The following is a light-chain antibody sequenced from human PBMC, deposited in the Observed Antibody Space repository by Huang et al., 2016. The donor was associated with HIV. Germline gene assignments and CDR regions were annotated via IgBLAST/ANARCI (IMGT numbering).Light chain of an antibody. V-gene: IGKV2D-29*02. CDR2: EVS. Sequence: DIVLPQSPLSLSVTPGQPASISCKSSQSLLHTDGKTYLYWYLQKAGQSPQLLIDEVSNRFSGVPDRFSGGGSGTNFTLSISRVEAEDVGVYYCMQSMQPATFGQGTKVEIK. CDR1: QSLLHTDGKTY. CDR3: MQSMQPAT. J-gene: IGKJ1*01.